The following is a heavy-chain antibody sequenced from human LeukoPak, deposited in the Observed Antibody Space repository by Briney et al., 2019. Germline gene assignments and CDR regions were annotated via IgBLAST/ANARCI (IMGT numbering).Heavy chain of an antibody. CDR2: IYTSGST. D-gene: IGHD6-19*01. J-gene: IGHJ4*02. CDR1: GGSISSGSYY. CDR3: ASHRPDSSGWFF. V-gene: IGHV4-61*02. Sequence: SETLSLTCTVSGGSISSGSYYWSWIRQPAGKGLEWIGRIYTSGSTNYNPPLKSRVTMSVDTSKNQFSLKLSSVTAADTAVYYCASHRPDSSGWFFWGQGTLVTVSS.